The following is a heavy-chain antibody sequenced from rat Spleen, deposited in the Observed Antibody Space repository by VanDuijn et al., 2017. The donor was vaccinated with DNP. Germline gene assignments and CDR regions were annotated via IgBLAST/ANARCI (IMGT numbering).Heavy chain of an antibody. V-gene: IGHV3-3*01. D-gene: IGHD1-4*01. CDR3: ARPLTSRAGGFAY. CDR2: INSAGST. Sequence: VQLQESGPGLVKPSQSLSLTCSVTGYSITSSYRWSWIRKFPGNKLEWMVYINSAGSTNYNPSLKSRISITRDTSKNQFFLQVDSVTTEDMATYYCARPLTSRAGGFAYWGQGTLVTVSS. J-gene: IGHJ3*01. CDR1: GYSITSSYR.